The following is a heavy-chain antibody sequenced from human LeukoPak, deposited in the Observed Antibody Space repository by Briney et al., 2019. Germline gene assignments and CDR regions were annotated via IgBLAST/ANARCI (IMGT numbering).Heavy chain of an antibody. Sequence: PGGSLRLSCAASGFTLSTYEMNWLRQAPGKGLEWVSYISTSGTTIYYADSVKGRFTISRDDAKSSLFLQMNSLRVEDTAVYFCAREYCTGVRYYDAFEIWGQGTMVTVSS. V-gene: IGHV3-48*03. J-gene: IGHJ3*02. D-gene: IGHD2-8*02. CDR3: AREYCTGVRYYDAFEI. CDR1: GFTLSTYE. CDR2: ISTSGTTI.